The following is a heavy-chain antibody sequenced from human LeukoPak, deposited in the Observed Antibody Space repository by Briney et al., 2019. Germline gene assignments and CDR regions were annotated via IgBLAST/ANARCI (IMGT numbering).Heavy chain of an antibody. J-gene: IGHJ4*02. CDR2: INPSGGST. CDR3: ARVGQGYCSSTSCYGPPYFDY. Sequence: ASVKVSFTASGYTFTSYYMHWVRQAPGQGLEWMGIINPSGGSTSYAQKFQGRVTMTRDTSTSTVYMELSSLRSEDTAVYYCARVGQGYCSSTSCYGPPYFDYWGQGTLVTVSS. CDR1: GYTFTSYY. V-gene: IGHV1-46*01. D-gene: IGHD2-2*01.